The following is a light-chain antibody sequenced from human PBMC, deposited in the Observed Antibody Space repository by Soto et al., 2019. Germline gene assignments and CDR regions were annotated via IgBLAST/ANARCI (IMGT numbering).Light chain of an antibody. CDR1: SSDVGGYNY. Sequence: QSALTQPRSVSGSPGQSVTISCTGTSSDVGGYNYVSWYQQHPGKAPKLMICDVSKRPSGVPDRFSGSKSGNTASLTISGLQAEDEADYYCCSYAGSYTFVFGGGTELTVL. J-gene: IGLJ2*01. CDR2: DVS. V-gene: IGLV2-11*01. CDR3: CSYAGSYTFV.